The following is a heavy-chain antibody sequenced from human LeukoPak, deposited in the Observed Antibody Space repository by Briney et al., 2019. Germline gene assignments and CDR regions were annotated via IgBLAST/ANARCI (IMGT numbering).Heavy chain of an antibody. CDR1: GGSFSGYY. CDR2: ISYTGSA. Sequence: SETLSLTCAVYGGSFSGYYWSWIRQPPGKGLEWIGVISYTGSAYYNPSLKSRVTISVDTSKNQFSLKLGSVTAADTAVYYCAREGARWEPSFSAFDIWGQGTMVTVSS. V-gene: IGHV4-34*01. CDR3: AREGARWEPSFSAFDI. J-gene: IGHJ3*02. D-gene: IGHD1-26*01.